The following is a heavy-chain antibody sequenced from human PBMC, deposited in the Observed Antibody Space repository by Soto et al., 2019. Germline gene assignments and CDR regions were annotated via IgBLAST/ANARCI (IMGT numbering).Heavy chain of an antibody. CDR1: GGSISSSNW. V-gene: IGHV4-4*02. CDR2: IYHSGST. CDR3: ARDYVDTAMVNNYYYGMDV. D-gene: IGHD5-18*01. J-gene: IGHJ6*02. Sequence: QVQLQESGPGLVKPSGTLSLTCAVSGGSISSSNWWSWVRQPPGKGLEWIGEIYHSGSTNYNPSLKSRVTISVDKSKNQFSLKLSSVTAADMAVYYCARDYVDTAMVNNYYYGMDVWGQGTTVTVSS.